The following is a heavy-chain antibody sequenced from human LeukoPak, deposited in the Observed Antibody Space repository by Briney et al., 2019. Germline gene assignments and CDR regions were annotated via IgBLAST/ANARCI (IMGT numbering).Heavy chain of an antibody. Sequence: ASVKVSCTASGYTFTSYGIRWVCQAPGQGVEWMGWISAYNGKTNYAQKLQGRVTMTTDTSTSRAYMELRSLRSDDTAVYYCARSRDGYNQGYWGEGTLVTVSS. J-gene: IGHJ4*02. CDR2: ISAYNGKT. D-gene: IGHD5-24*01. CDR1: GYTFTSYG. V-gene: IGHV1-18*01. CDR3: ARSRDGYNQGY.